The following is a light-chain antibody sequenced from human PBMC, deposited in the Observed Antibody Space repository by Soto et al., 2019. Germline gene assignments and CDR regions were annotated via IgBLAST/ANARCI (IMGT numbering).Light chain of an antibody. CDR2: DVN. CDR1: SSDVGGYNY. J-gene: IGLJ2*01. CDR3: SSYAGSKNYVV. Sequence: QSALTQPPSASGSPGQSVTISCTGTSSDVGGYNYVSWYQQHPGKAPKLMIYDVNKRPSGVPDRFSGSKPGNTASLTVSGLQAEDEADYYCSSYAGSKNYVVFGGGTQLTVL. V-gene: IGLV2-8*01.